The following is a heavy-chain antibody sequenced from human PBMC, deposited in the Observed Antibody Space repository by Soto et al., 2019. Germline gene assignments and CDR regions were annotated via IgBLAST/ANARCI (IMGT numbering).Heavy chain of an antibody. Sequence: GGSLRLSCAASGFTFSSYGMHWVRQAPGKGLEWVAVIWYDGSNKYYADSVKGRFTISRDNSKNTLYLQMNSLRAEDTAVYYCARDISDDRNYYMDVWGKGTTVTVSS. CDR3: ARDISDDRNYYMDV. V-gene: IGHV3-33*01. CDR2: IWYDGSNK. CDR1: GFTFSSYG. D-gene: IGHD3-16*01. J-gene: IGHJ6*03.